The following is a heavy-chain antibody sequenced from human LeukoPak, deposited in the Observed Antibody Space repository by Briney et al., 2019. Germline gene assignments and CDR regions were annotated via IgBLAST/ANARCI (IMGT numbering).Heavy chain of an antibody. J-gene: IGHJ4*02. CDR1: GGSISSSSAY. CDR2: IYYSKNT. D-gene: IGHD5-18*01. V-gene: IGHV4-39*01. Sequence: PSETLSLTCTVSGGSISSSSAYWGWIRQPPGKGLEWIGSIYYSKNTYYNPSLNSRVTISADTTNNQYSLTLGSVSATDTAVFYCVSPRGFSYGYVDYWGQGTLVTVSS. CDR3: VSPRGFSYGYVDY.